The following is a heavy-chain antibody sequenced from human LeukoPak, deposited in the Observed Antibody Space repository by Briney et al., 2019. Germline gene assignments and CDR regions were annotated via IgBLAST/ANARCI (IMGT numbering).Heavy chain of an antibody. Sequence: ASVKVSCKASGYTFTGYGISWVRQAPGQGLEWMGWITTYNGNTNYAQKFQGRVTMTTDTSTSTAYMELRSLRSDGTAVYYCASTGYSSSWYIDAFDIWGQGTMVTVSS. CDR1: GYTFTGYG. CDR2: ITTYNGNT. J-gene: IGHJ3*02. CDR3: ASTGYSSSWYIDAFDI. D-gene: IGHD6-13*01. V-gene: IGHV1-18*01.